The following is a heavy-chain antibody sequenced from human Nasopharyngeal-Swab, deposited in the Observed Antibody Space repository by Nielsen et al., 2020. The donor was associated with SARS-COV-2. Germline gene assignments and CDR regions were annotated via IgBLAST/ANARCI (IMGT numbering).Heavy chain of an antibody. CDR3: AREMGLYYDILTGYYKPYGMDV. J-gene: IGHJ6*02. Sequence: GSLRLSCAASGFTFSSYDMHWVRQATGKGLEWVSAIGTAGDTYYPGSVKGRFTISRENAKNSLYLQMNSLRAGDTAVYYCAREMGLYYDILTGYYKPYGMDVWGQGTTVTVSS. CDR2: IGTAGDT. V-gene: IGHV3-13*01. D-gene: IGHD3-9*01. CDR1: GFTFSSYD.